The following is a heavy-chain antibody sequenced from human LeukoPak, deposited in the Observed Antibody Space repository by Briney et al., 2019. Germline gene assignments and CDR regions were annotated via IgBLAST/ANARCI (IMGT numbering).Heavy chain of an antibody. CDR2: ISGSGGST. J-gene: IGHJ4*02. CDR1: GFTFSSYA. D-gene: IGHD6-13*01. Sequence: GGSLRLSCAASGFTFSSYAMSWVRQAPGKGLEWVSAISGSGGSTYYADSVKGRFTISRDNSKNTLYLQMNSLRAEDTAVYYCAKDLAYSSSWYSFDYWGQGTLVTVSS. CDR3: AKDLAYSSSWYSFDY. V-gene: IGHV3-23*01.